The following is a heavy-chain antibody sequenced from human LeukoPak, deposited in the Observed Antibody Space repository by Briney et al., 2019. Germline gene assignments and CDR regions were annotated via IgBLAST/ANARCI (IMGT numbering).Heavy chain of an antibody. CDR2: IYYSGST. Sequence: SETLTLTCTVSGGSISSGDYYWSWIRQPPGKGLEWIGYIYYSGSTYYNPSLKSRVTISVDTSKNQFSLKLSSVTAADTAVYYCARVGYCSSTSCYREPQFDYWGQGTLVTVSS. J-gene: IGHJ4*02. V-gene: IGHV4-30-4*08. D-gene: IGHD2-2*02. CDR1: GGSISSGDYY. CDR3: ARVGYCSSTSCYREPQFDY.